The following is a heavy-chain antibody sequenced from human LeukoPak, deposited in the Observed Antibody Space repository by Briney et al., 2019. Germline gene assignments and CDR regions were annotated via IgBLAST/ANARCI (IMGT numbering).Heavy chain of an antibody. D-gene: IGHD2-2*01. CDR1: GFTFSTYT. CDR2: VSDSSDV. CDR3: ARDSAVPAAQLDH. V-gene: IGHV3-69-1*01. J-gene: IGHJ4*02. Sequence: GGSLRLSCAASGFTFSTYTMNWVRQAPGKGLEWVSTVSDSSDVHYSDSVKGRFTISRDNARNSLYLQMNSLRVEDTAVYYCARDSAVPAAQLDHWGLGTLVTVSS.